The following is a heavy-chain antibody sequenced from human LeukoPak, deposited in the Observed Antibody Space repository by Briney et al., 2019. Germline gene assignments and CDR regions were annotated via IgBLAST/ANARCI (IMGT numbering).Heavy chain of an antibody. CDR2: IYTSGST. CDR3: ARQPPLRFNGAYYYYYGMDV. Sequence: SETLSLTCTVSGGSISSYYWSWIRQPAGRGLEWIGRIYTSGSTNYNPSLKSRVTMSVDTSKNQFSLKLSSVTAADTAVYYCARQPPLRFNGAYYYYYGMDVWGQGTTVTVSS. J-gene: IGHJ6*02. CDR1: GGSISSYY. D-gene: IGHD3-3*01. V-gene: IGHV4-4*07.